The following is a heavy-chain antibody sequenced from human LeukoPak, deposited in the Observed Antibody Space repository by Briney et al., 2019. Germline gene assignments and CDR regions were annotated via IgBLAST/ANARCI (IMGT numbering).Heavy chain of an antibody. CDR3: ATPYCSSISCLDVFNM. CDR1: GVSVSDGRYY. V-gene: IGHV4-31*03. CDR2: KYYSGSA. Sequence: PSETLSLTCNVSGVSVSDGRYYWTWIRQHPGKGLEWIGYKYYSGSAKYNPSLKSRLTISIDTSKNQFSLQLSSVTAADTATYYCATPYCSSISCLDVFNMWGQGTRATVSS. J-gene: IGHJ3*02. D-gene: IGHD2-2*01.